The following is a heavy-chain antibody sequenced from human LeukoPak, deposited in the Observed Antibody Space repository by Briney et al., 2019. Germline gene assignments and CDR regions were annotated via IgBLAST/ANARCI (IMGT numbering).Heavy chain of an antibody. V-gene: IGHV3-23*01. Sequence: PGGSLRLSCAASEFTFSSYAMSWVRQAPGKGLEWVSAISGSGGSTYYADSVKGRFTISRDNSKNTLYLQMNSLRAEDTAVYYCARDSSDFWSGYYFDYWGQGTLVTVSS. CDR3: ARDSSDFWSGYYFDY. D-gene: IGHD3-3*01. CDR1: EFTFSSYA. J-gene: IGHJ4*02. CDR2: ISGSGGST.